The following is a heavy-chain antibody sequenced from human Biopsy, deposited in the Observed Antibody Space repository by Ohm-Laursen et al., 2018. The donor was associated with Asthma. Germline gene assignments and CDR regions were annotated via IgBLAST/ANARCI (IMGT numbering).Heavy chain of an antibody. CDR3: AKARIHHFYDSSGYYQHD. Sequence: SLRLSCAASGFTFSNFGMHWVRQAPGKGLEWVAGISFDGSNEDYADSVKGRFTISRDNAKNTLYLQMNSLRAEDTAVYYCAKARIHHFYDSSGYYQHDWGQGTLVTVSS. V-gene: IGHV3-30*18. CDR1: GFTFSNFG. CDR2: ISFDGSNE. D-gene: IGHD3-22*01. J-gene: IGHJ4*02.